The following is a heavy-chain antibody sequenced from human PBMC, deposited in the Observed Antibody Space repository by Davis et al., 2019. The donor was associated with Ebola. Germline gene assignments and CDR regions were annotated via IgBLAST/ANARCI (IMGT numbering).Heavy chain of an antibody. CDR2: ISSGHARV. D-gene: IGHD2-21*02. V-gene: IGHV3-11*01. CDR1: GFTFSDHF. Sequence: GESLKISCVAPGFTFSDHFMIWLRQAPGTGLEWVSHISSGHARVYSADSVKGRFTISRDNSKNSLYLQMNSLRVEDTAVYYCSRAVSGLWKCEGDCNYGLDVWGQGTTVTVSS. CDR3: SRAVSGLWKCEGDCNYGLDV. J-gene: IGHJ6*02.